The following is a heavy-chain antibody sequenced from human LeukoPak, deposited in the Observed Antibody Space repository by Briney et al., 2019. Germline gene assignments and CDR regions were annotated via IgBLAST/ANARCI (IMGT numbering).Heavy chain of an antibody. V-gene: IGHV4-59*01. CDR1: GGSISSYY. J-gene: IGHJ4*02. D-gene: IGHD3-22*01. CDR3: ARVTGYMIEDYFDY. CDR2: IYYSGGT. Sequence: SETLSLTCTVSGGSISSYYWSWIRQPPGKGLEWIGYIYYSGGTDYNPSLKSRVTISVETSKNQFSLKLSSVTAADTAVYYCARVTGYMIEDYFDYWGQGTLVTVSS.